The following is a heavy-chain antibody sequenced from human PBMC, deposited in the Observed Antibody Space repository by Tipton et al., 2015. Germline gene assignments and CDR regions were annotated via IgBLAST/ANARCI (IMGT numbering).Heavy chain of an antibody. Sequence: TLSLPCTVSGGSISTFYWHWIRQSPGKGLEWIGYTDYIGATNYNPSLKSRITISIDRPKNQFSLKLKSVTAADSAVYYCARSPGRLSSGWSYYFDYWGQGSLVTVSS. J-gene: IGHJ4*02. D-gene: IGHD6-19*01. CDR3: ARSPGRLSSGWSYYFDY. CDR1: GGSISTFY. CDR2: TDYIGAT. V-gene: IGHV4-59*07.